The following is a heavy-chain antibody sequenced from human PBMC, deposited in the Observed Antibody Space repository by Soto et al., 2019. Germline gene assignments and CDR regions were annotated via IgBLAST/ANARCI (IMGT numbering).Heavy chain of an antibody. CDR3: ARRYGASFDY. Sequence: SETLSLTCTVSGGSIRSYYWSWIRQPPGKGLEWIGYIYYSGSTNYNPSLKSRVAISVDTSKNQFSLKLSSVTAADTAVYYCARRYGASFDYWGQGTLVTVSS. CDR2: IYYSGST. J-gene: IGHJ4*02. V-gene: IGHV4-59*01. D-gene: IGHD4-17*01. CDR1: GGSIRSYY.